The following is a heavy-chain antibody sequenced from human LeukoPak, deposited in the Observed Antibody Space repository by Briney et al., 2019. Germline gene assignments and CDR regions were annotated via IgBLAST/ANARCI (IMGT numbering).Heavy chain of an antibody. V-gene: IGHV4-61*02. D-gene: IGHD6-13*01. CDR2: IYTSGST. Sequence: PSETLSLTCTVSGASISSGSYYWSWIRQPAGKGLEWIGRIYTSGSTNYNPSLKSRVTISVDTSKNQFSLKLRSVTAADTAVYDCARISSSNWYNERGAFDVWGQGTMVTVSS. CDR3: ARISSSNWYNERGAFDV. J-gene: IGHJ3*01. CDR1: GASISSGSYY.